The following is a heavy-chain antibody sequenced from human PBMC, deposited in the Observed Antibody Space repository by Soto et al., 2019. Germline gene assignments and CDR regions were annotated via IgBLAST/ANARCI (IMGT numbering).Heavy chain of an antibody. Sequence: ASVKVSCKASGYTFTGYYMHWVRQAPGQGLEWMGWINPNSGGTNYAQKFQGWVTMTRDTSISTAYMELSRLRSDDTAVYYCARSPLCGGDCPDAFDIWGQGTMVTVSS. J-gene: IGHJ3*02. CDR2: INPNSGGT. CDR1: GYTFTGYY. CDR3: ARSPLCGGDCPDAFDI. V-gene: IGHV1-2*04. D-gene: IGHD2-21*01.